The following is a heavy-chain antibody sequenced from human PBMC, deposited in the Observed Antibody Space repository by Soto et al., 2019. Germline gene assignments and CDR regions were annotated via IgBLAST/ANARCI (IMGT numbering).Heavy chain of an antibody. CDR2: IYSGGST. CDR1: GFTVSSNY. J-gene: IGHJ4*02. CDR3: ARDRGCSGGICYRDLGY. V-gene: IGHV3-66*01. Sequence: PGGSLRLSCAASGFTVSSNYMSWVRQAPGKGLEWVSVIYSGGSTYYADSVKGRFTISRDNSKNTLYLQMNSLRAEDTAVYYCARDRGCSGGICYRDLGYWGQGTLVTVSS. D-gene: IGHD2-15*01.